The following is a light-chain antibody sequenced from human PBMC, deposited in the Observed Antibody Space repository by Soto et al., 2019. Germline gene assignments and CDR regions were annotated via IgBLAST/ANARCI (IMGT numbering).Light chain of an antibody. V-gene: IGLV2-23*02. Sequence: QSALTQPASVSGSPGQSITISCTGTSSDVGTYTLVSWYQHHPGKDPKLVIYEVNKRPAGVSKRFSGSKSGDTASLTISGFQAEDVVEYYCPSSSGTTTSSVCATGSKVTV. CDR2: EVN. CDR3: PSSSGTTTSSV. J-gene: IGLJ1*01. CDR1: SSDVGTYTL.